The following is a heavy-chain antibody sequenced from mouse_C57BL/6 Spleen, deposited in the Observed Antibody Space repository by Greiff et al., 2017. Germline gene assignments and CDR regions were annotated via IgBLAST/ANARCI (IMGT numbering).Heavy chain of an antibody. CDR3: ARDYYGSSYDY. CDR1: GYTFTSYW. J-gene: IGHJ2*01. D-gene: IGHD1-1*01. CDR2: INPSSGYT. Sequence: QVQLKQSGAELAKPGASVKLSCKASGYTFTSYWMHWVKQRPGQGLEWIGYINPSSGYTKYNQKFKDKATLTADKSSSTAYMLLSILTSEDSAVYFCARDYYGSSYDYWGQGTTLTVSS. V-gene: IGHV1-7*01.